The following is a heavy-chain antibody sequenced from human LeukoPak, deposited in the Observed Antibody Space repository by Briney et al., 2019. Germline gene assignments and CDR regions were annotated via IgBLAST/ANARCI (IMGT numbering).Heavy chain of an antibody. CDR2: INPNSGGT. Sequence: ASVKVSCKASGYTFTGYYMHWVRQAPGQGLEWMGWINPNSGGTNYAQKFQGRVTMTRDTSICTAYMELSRLRSDDTAVYYCARVLKSSSWFTAEYFQHWGQGTLVTVSS. V-gene: IGHV1-2*02. D-gene: IGHD6-13*01. CDR3: ARVLKSSSWFTAEYFQH. J-gene: IGHJ1*01. CDR1: GYTFTGYY.